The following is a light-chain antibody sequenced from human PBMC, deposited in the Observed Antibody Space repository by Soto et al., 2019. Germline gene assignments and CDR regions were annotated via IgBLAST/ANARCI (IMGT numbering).Light chain of an antibody. CDR3: QQSSRTPHS. Sequence: DIQMTQSPSSLSASVGDRVTITCRASQSINSYLNWYQQKPGKAPKLVIYGASSLQSGVPARFSGRGSGTEFILTISSLQPEDFATYYCQQSSRTPHSFGQGTKLESK. J-gene: IGKJ2*01. V-gene: IGKV1-39*01. CDR1: QSINSY. CDR2: GAS.